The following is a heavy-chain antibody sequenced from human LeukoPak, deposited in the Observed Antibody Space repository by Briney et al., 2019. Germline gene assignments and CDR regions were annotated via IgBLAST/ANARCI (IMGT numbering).Heavy chain of an antibody. D-gene: IGHD1-26*01. CDR2: IYVSGRT. Sequence: SETLSLTCAVSGDSMTNYYWSWIRQPAGQGLEWIGHIYVSGRTNYNPSFRSRVSMSIDTSKKQFSLNLTSVSAADTAVYFCARDRWELTPAKGWFDSWGQGTLVTVSS. V-gene: IGHV4-4*07. J-gene: IGHJ5*01. CDR3: ARDRWELTPAKGWFDS. CDR1: GDSMTNYY.